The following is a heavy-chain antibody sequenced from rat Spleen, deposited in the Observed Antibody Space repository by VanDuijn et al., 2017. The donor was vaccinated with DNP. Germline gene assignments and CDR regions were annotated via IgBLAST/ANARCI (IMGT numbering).Heavy chain of an antibody. Sequence: EVQLVESGGGLVQPGKSLKLSCAASGFTFTNYGLAWVRQAPKKGLEWVATISSTGDRSYYRDSVRGRFTVSRDNAKNTLYLQMNSLRSEDTATYYCARVGYTTDYWDYWGQGVMVTVSS. CDR1: GFTFTNYG. D-gene: IGHD1-6*01. J-gene: IGHJ2*01. V-gene: IGHV5S13*01. CDR3: ARVGYTTDYWDY. CDR2: ISSTGDRS.